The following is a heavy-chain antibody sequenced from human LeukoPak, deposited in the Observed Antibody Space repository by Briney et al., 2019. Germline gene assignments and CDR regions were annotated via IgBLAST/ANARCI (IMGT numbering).Heavy chain of an antibody. D-gene: IGHD4/OR15-4a*01. CDR1: GFSFRNAW. Sequence: GGSLRLSCAASGFSFRNAWFSWVRQAPGKGLEWVGRIKSKDAGVTSDYAAPLRGRLTISRDDSNNTLFLEMDSLKTEDTAMYYCAMLKDSEYFQHGGQGTLATVSS. V-gene: IGHV3-15*01. J-gene: IGHJ1*01. CDR2: IKSKDAGVTS. CDR3: AMLKDSEYFQH.